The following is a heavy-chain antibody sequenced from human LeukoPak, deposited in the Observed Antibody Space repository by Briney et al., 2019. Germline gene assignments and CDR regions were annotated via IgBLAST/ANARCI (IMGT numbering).Heavy chain of an antibody. D-gene: IGHD5-12*01. CDR2: IYYSGST. Sequence: PSETLSLTCTVSGGSISSYYWSWIRQPPGKGLEWIGYIYYSGSTDYNPSLKSRVTISVDTSKNQFSLKLSSVTAADTAVYYCARVVATPMGPFYYYYGMDVWGQGTTVTVSS. CDR1: GGSISSYY. V-gene: IGHV4-59*01. CDR3: ARVVATPMGPFYYYYGMDV. J-gene: IGHJ6*02.